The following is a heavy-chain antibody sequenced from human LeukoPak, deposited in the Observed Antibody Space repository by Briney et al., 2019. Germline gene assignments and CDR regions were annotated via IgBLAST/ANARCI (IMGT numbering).Heavy chain of an antibody. V-gene: IGHV3-7*01. Sequence: GGSLRLSCGGSGLSFSGQWMNWVRQAPGKGLEWVANIKYDGSEKYYVDSVKGRFTISRDDAKNSLSLQMSNVRAEDTAVYYCAFNNNFKYWGQGTQVTVSS. CDR3: AFNNNFKY. D-gene: IGHD4-11*01. CDR1: GLSFSGQW. J-gene: IGHJ4*02. CDR2: IKYDGSEK.